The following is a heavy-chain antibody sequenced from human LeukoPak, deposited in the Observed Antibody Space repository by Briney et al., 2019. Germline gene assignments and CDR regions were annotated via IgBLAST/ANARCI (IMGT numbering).Heavy chain of an antibody. V-gene: IGHV4-34*01. CDR1: SGSFSGYY. CDR3: ARDVDYYDSSGYYFGYLQH. D-gene: IGHD3-22*01. J-gene: IGHJ1*01. CDR2: INHSGST. Sequence: SETLSLTCAIYSGSFSGYYWSWIRQPPGKGLEWIGEINHSGSTNYNPSLKSRLTISLDTSKNQFYLKLSSVIAADTAVYYCARDVDYYDSSGYYFGYLQHWGQGTLVTVSS.